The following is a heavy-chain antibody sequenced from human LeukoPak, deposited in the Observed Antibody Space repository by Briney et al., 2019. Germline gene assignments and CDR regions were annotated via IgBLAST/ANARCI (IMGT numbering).Heavy chain of an antibody. CDR2: ISSSSSYT. J-gene: IGHJ4*02. CDR3: ARGDDYGDSAYFDY. CDR1: GFTFSDYY. Sequence: GGSLRLSCAASGFTFSDYYMSWIRQAPGKGLEWVSYISSSSSYTNYADSVKGRFTISRDIAKNSLYLQMNSLRSEVTAVYYCARGDDYGDSAYFDYWGQGTLVTVSS. V-gene: IGHV3-11*03. D-gene: IGHD4-17*01.